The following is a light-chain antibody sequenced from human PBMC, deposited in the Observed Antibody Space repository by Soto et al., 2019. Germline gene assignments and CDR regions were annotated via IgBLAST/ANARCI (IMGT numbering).Light chain of an antibody. Sequence: IRVTQCASTLSGSVGDSVTITCRASQTIXSWLAWYQAKPGKAPKLLXAKASTLKRGGPSRLSGSGSGTEFALTISSLQPYDFANYYCQHYKSDSEAFGQGTKVDI. V-gene: IGKV1-5*03. CDR3: QHYKSDSEA. CDR1: QTIXSW. J-gene: IGKJ1*01. CDR2: KAS.